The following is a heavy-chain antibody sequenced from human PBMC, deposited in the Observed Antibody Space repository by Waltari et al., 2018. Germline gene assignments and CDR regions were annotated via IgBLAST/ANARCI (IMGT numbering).Heavy chain of an antibody. CDR3: AKNRGNLWYSEAYFDD. D-gene: IGHD2-15*01. CDR2: IDGSGDST. Sequence: EVQLLESGGGLVQPGGSLRLSCAASGFTFRNYAMTWVRQAPGMGWEWVAAIDGSGDSTYYADSVRGRFTVSRDPSKNTLYLQMTSLRAEDTALYYCAKNRGNLWYSEAYFDDWGQGTQVTVSS. J-gene: IGHJ4*02. V-gene: IGHV3-23*01. CDR1: GFTFRNYA.